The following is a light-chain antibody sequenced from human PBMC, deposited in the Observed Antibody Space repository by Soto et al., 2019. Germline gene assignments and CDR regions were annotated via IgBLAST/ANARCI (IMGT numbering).Light chain of an antibody. J-gene: IGLJ1*01. CDR2: EVS. V-gene: IGLV2-14*01. CDR1: SSDVGGYNY. CDR3: SSYTRSDSYA. Sequence: QSALTQPASVSGSPGQSITISCTGTSSDVGGYNYVSWYQQHPGKAPKVIIYEVSNRPSGVSNRFSGSKSGNTASLTISGLQTEDEADYYCSSYTRSDSYAFGTGTKLTVL.